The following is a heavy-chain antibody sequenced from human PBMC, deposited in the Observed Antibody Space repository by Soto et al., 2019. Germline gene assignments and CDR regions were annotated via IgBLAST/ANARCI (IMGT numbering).Heavy chain of an antibody. CDR2: INAHSGGT. Sequence: SVNVSCKASSFFYIGQFIHGRRQAPGQGLEWMGWINAHSGGTEYAQKFQGRVTLTRDTSISTAYMTLSSLRSDDTAIYYCAKDLTRQLAYWLDPWGQGTQVTVSS. J-gene: IGHJ5*02. D-gene: IGHD6-6*01. CDR1: SFFYIGQF. V-gene: IGHV1-2*02. CDR3: AKDLTRQLAYWLDP.